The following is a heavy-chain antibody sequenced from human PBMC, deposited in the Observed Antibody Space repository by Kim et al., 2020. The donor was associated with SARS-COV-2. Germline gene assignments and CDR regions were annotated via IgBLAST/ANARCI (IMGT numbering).Heavy chain of an antibody. V-gene: IGHV1-24*01. D-gene: IGHD2-2*01. CDR3: ATVKTGPAVPAALYYYYYGMDV. J-gene: IGHJ6*02. CDR1: GYTLTELS. CDR2: FDPEDGET. Sequence: ASVKVSCKVSGYTLTELSMHWVRQAPGKGLEWMGGFDPEDGETIYAQKFQGRVTMTEDTSTDTAYMELSSLRSEDTAVYYCATVKTGPAVPAALYYYYYGMDVWGQGTTVTVSS.